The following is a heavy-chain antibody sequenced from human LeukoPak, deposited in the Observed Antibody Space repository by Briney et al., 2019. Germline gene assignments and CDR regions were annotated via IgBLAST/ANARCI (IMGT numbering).Heavy chain of an antibody. D-gene: IGHD2-21*01. CDR2: IIPIFGTA. V-gene: IGHV1-69*13. CDR1: GGTFSSYA. J-gene: IGHJ6*03. Sequence: SVKASCKASGGTFSSYAFSWVRQAPGQGLEWMGGIIPIFGTANYAQKFQGRVTITADESTSTAYMELSSLRSEDTAVYYCASSAPCGSDCYYYYYMDVWGKGTTVTVSS. CDR3: ASSAPCGSDCYYYYYMDV.